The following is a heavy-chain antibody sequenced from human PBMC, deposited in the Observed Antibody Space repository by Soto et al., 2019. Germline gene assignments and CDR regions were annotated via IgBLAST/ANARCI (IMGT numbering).Heavy chain of an antibody. CDR1: GGRVSSNSAA. CDR2: TYYRSRWYN. Sequence: SQTLSLTCAISGGRVSSNSAAWNWIRQSPSRGLEWLGRTYYRSRWYNDYAVSVRSRITVNPDTSKNQFSLQLTSVTPEDTAVYYCAGTTSHYWYYMDVWGKGTTVTVSS. D-gene: IGHD1-7*01. V-gene: IGHV6-1*01. CDR3: AGTTSHYWYYMDV. J-gene: IGHJ6*03.